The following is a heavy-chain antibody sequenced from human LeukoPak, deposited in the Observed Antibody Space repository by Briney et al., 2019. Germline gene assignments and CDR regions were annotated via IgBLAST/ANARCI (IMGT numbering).Heavy chain of an antibody. CDR2: INWNSGSI. Sequence: TGGSLRLSCVASGFTFSDHYMSWIRQAPGKGLEWVSGINWNSGSIGYADSVKGRFTITRDNAKNSLYLQMNSLRAEDTALYYCAKSSSYSGYKGDFDYWGQGTLVTVSS. J-gene: IGHJ4*02. D-gene: IGHD5-12*01. CDR1: GFTFSDHY. CDR3: AKSSSYSGYKGDFDY. V-gene: IGHV3-9*01.